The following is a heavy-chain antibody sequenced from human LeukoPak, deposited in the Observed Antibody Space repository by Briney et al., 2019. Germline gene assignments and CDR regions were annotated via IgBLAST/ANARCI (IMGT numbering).Heavy chain of an antibody. Sequence: VGSLRLSCTASGFTFTSNSMSWVRQAPGKGLEWVSFIYRDNTHYSDSVKGRFTISRDDSKNTLYLQMNSPRAEDTAVYYCARRAGAYSHPYDYWGQGTLVTVSS. D-gene: IGHD4/OR15-4a*01. J-gene: IGHJ4*02. V-gene: IGHV3-53*01. CDR3: ARRAGAYSHPYDY. CDR1: GFTFTSNS. CDR2: IYRDNT.